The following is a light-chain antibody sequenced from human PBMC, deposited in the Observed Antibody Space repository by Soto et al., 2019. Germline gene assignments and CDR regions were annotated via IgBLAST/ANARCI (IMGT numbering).Light chain of an antibody. Sequence: ETVFTMSAATLSLPAGERNTIYCRACQSVSSYLAWYQQKPGQAPRLLIYDASNRATGIPARFSGSGSGTDFTPTISSLEPEDFAVYYCQQRSNLPLTFGQGTRLEIK. CDR2: DAS. V-gene: IGKV3-11*01. CDR3: QQRSNLPLT. J-gene: IGKJ5*01. CDR1: QSVSSY.